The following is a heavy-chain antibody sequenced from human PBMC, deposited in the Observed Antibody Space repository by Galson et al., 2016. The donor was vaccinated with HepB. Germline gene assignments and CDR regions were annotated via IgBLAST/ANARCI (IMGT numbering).Heavy chain of an antibody. D-gene: IGHD4-17*01. CDR2: ISWNSGSI. Sequence: SLRLSCEASGFTFDDYAMHWVRQAPGKGLEWVSGISWNSGSIGYADSVKGRFTISRDNAKNSLYLQMNSLRAEDTALYYCAKDIYPYGAERSPLDYWGQGTLVTVSS. V-gene: IGHV3-9*01. J-gene: IGHJ4*02. CDR3: AKDIYPYGAERSPLDY. CDR1: GFTFDDYA.